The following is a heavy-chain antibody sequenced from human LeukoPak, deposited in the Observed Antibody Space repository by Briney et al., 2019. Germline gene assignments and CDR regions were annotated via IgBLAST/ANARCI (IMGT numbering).Heavy chain of an antibody. CDR3: ARGRYYYGSGSYYQNWFDP. CDR2: MNPKSGNT. CDR1: GYTFTSYD. J-gene: IGHJ5*02. Sequence: GASVKVSCKASGYTFTSYDINWVRQATGQGFEWMGWMNPKSGNTGYAQKIQGRVTMNRNTSISTAYMELSSLRSEDTAVYYCARGRYYYGSGSYYQNWFDPWGQGTLVTVSS. V-gene: IGHV1-8*01. D-gene: IGHD3-10*01.